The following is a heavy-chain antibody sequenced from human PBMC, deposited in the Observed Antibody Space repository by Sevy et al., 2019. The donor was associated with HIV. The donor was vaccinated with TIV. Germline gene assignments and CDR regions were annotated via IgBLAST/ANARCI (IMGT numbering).Heavy chain of an antibody. Sequence: ASVKVSCKASGFTFTSSAVQWVRQARGQRLEWIGWIVVGSGNTNYAQKFQERVTITRDMSTSTAYMELSSLRSEDTAMYYCAADHPEGSGSGYVSYYYYYYGMDVWGQGTTVTVSS. D-gene: IGHD3-10*01. CDR1: GFTFTSSA. CDR2: IVVGSGNT. CDR3: AADHPEGSGSGYVSYYYYYYGMDV. J-gene: IGHJ6*02. V-gene: IGHV1-58*01.